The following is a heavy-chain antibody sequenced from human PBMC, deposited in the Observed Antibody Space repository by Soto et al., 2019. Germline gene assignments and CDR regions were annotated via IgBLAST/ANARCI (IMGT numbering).Heavy chain of an antibody. Sequence: GASVKVSCKASGYTFSSYDINWVRQATGQGLEWMGWMNPNSGNTGYAQKFQGRVTMTRDTSTSIVSMELSSLTSEDTAIYYCARGPLLLGGGPFDSWGQGTLVTVSS. D-gene: IGHD3-10*01. CDR1: GYTFSSYD. V-gene: IGHV1-8*01. J-gene: IGHJ4*02. CDR3: ARGPLLLGGGPFDS. CDR2: MNPNSGNT.